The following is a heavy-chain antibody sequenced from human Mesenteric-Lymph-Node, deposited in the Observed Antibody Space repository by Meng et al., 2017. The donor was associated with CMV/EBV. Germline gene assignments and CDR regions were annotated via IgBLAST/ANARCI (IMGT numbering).Heavy chain of an antibody. CDR1: GGSFSGYY. CDR2: IYYSEST. J-gene: IGHJ3*02. CDR3: ARAGLDCSSTSCHHRAFDI. V-gene: IGHV4-59*01. D-gene: IGHD2-2*01. Sequence: SETLSLTCAVYGGSFSGYYWSWIRQPPGKGLEWIGYIYYSESTNYNPSLKSRVTISVDTSKNQFSLKLSSVTAADTAVYYCARAGLDCSSTSCHHRAFDIWGQGTMVTVSS.